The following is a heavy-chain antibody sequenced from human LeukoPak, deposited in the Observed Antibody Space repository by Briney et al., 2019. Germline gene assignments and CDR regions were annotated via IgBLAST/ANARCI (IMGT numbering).Heavy chain of an antibody. V-gene: IGHV3-23*01. CDR2: ISGSGGST. D-gene: IGHD5-12*01. CDR1: GFTFSSYA. J-gene: IGHJ5*02. CDR3: AKEPRENSGYYVSGWFDP. Sequence: GGSLRLYCSASGFTFSSYAMSWLRQGPGKGLEWVSAISGSGGSTYYADSGKGRFTISRANSKNTLLLQMNSLRADDTAVYYCAKEPRENSGYYVSGWFDPWGQGTLVTVSS.